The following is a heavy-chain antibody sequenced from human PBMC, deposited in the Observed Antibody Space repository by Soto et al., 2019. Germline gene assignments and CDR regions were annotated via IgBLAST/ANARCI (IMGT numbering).Heavy chain of an antibody. CDR1: GFIFSDHY. CDR2: IRNRANSYST. J-gene: IGHJ4*02. V-gene: IGHV3-72*01. D-gene: IGHD5-18*01. Sequence: EVKLVESGGDLVQPGGSLRLSCETSGFIFSDHYMDWVRQAPGKGLEWVARIRNRANSYSTDYAVSVRGRFTISRDDSRNSLYLDMNNLKIEDTAVYYCARVGLIRHLMLTASRNFDCWGQGTLVTVSS. CDR3: ARVGLIRHLMLTASRNFDC.